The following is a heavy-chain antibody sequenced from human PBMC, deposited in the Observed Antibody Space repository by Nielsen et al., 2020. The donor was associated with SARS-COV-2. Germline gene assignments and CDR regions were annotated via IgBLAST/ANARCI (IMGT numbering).Heavy chain of an antibody. J-gene: IGHJ5*02. CDR3: ARRRGQLVRYNWFDP. CDR1: GYSFTSYW. D-gene: IGHD6-6*01. Sequence: KVSCKGSGYSFTSYWISWVCQMPGKGLEWMGIIYPGDSDTRYSPSFQGQVTISADKSISTAYLQWSSLKASDTAMYYCARRRGQLVRYNWFDPWGQGTLVTVSS. CDR2: IYPGDSDT. V-gene: IGHV5-51*01.